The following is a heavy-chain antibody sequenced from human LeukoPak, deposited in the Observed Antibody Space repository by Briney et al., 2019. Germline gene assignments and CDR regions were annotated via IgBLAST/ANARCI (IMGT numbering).Heavy chain of an antibody. CDR2: IYSGSTT. D-gene: IGHD5-24*01. V-gene: IGHV3-66*02. CDR1: GFTVSSNY. CDR3: ATVGGYKPAYYYYMDV. J-gene: IGHJ6*03. Sequence: GGSLRLSCAASGFTVSSNYMSWVRQAPGKGLEWVSVIYSGSTTYYTDSVKGRFTISRDNSKNTLYLQMNSLGPEDTAVYYWATVGGYKPAYYYYMDVWGKGTTVPVSS.